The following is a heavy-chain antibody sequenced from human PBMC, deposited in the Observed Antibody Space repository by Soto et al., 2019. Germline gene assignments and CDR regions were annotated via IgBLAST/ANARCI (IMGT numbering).Heavy chain of an antibody. D-gene: IGHD4-17*01. CDR2: ISYDGSNK. V-gene: IGHV3-30*18. Sequence: GESLKISCAASGFTFSSYGMHWVRQAPGKGLEWVAVISYDGSNKYYADSVKGRFTISRDNSKNTLYLQMNSLRAEDTAVYYCAKDFIDYGETSFDYWGQGTLVTVSS. CDR3: AKDFIDYGETSFDY. CDR1: GFTFSSYG. J-gene: IGHJ4*02.